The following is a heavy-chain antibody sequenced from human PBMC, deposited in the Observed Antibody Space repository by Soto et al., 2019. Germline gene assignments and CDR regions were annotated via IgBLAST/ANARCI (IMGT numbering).Heavy chain of an antibody. Sequence: QVQLVQSGAEVKKPGSSVKVSCTASGGSLRNSVISWVRQAPAQRLEWMGGVIPILGTANYAQKFKGRVTMTADEATITAYMDLSSLSPDYTAVYYCARLGHPGHWGPGTLVIVSS. V-gene: IGHV1-69*01. CDR3: ARLGHPGH. CDR1: GGSLRNSV. J-gene: IGHJ4*02. CDR2: VIPILGTA.